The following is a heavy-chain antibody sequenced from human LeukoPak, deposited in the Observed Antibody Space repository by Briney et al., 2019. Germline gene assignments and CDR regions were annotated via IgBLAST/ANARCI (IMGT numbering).Heavy chain of an antibody. D-gene: IGHD3-22*01. V-gene: IGHV3-64D*09. J-gene: IGHJ2*01. CDR2: ISSNGGST. CDR3: IRESNYYDSSTSPGYFDL. CDR1: GFTFSSYA. Sequence: GGSLRLSCSASGFTFSSYAMHWVRQAPGKGLEYVSAISSNGGSTYYADSVKGRFTISRDNSKNTLYLQMSSLRAEDTAVYYCIRESNYYDSSTSPGYFDLWGRGTLVTVSS.